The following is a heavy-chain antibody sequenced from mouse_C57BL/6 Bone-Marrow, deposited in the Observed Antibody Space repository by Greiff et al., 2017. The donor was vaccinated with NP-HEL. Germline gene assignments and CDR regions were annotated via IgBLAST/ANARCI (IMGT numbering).Heavy chain of an antibody. CDR2: ISDGGSYT. J-gene: IGHJ4*01. V-gene: IGHV5-4*03. Sequence: DVMLVESGGGLVKPGGSLKLSCAASGFTFSSYAMSWVRQTPEKRLEWVATISDGGSYTYYPDNVKGRFTISRDNAKNNLYLQMSHLKSEDTAMYYCARGGPMINAMDYWGQGTSVTVSS. CDR3: ARGGPMINAMDY. D-gene: IGHD2-4*01. CDR1: GFTFSSYA.